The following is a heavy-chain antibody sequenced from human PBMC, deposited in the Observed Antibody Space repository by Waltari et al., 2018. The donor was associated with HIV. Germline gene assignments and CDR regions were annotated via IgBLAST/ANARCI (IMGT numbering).Heavy chain of an antibody. J-gene: IGHJ4*02. V-gene: IGHV1-8*01. Sequence: QVQLVQSGAEVKKPGASVKVSCTASGYVFIRYDINWVRQAPGQGLEWMGWMNPNRGNTGSAQKLQGRLTMTWNTATNTAYMELSSLSSEDTAVYYCARGPTTLVKYHDFWGQGSLVTVSS. CDR1: GYVFIRYD. CDR2: MNPNRGNT. CDR3: ARGPTTLVKYHDF. D-gene: IGHD4-17*01.